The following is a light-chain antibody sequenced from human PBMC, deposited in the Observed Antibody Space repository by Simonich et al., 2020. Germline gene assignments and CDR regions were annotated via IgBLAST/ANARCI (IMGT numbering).Light chain of an antibody. CDR3: QTWGTGIVV. CDR2: LNSDGSH. Sequence: QLVLTQSPSASASLGASVKLTCTLSSGHSSYAIAWQQQQPEKGPGYLMKLNSDGSHSKGDEIPDRFSGSSSGAERYLTISSLQSEYEADYYCQTWGTGIVVFGGGTKLTVL. CDR1: SGHSSYA. J-gene: IGLJ2*01. V-gene: IGLV4-69*01.